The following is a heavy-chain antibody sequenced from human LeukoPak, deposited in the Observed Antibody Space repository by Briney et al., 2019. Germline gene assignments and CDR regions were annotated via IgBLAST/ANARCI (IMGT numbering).Heavy chain of an antibody. CDR1: GGSISSSSYY. D-gene: IGHD6-13*01. CDR3: ARDSSRRFDY. V-gene: IGHV4-39*07. J-gene: IGHJ4*02. Sequence: SGTLSLTCTVSGGSISSSSYYWGWIRQPPGKGLEWIGSIYYSGSTYYNPSLKSRVTISVDTSKNQFSLKLSSVTAADTAVYYCARDSSRRFDYWGQGTLVTVSS. CDR2: IYYSGST.